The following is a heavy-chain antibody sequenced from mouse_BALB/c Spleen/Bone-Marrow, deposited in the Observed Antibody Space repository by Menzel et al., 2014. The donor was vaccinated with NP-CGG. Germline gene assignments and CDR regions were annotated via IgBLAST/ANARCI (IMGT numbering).Heavy chain of an antibody. J-gene: IGHJ4*01. V-gene: IGHV1-14*01. CDR3: ARHPDYAMDY. CDR2: INPYNDNT. CDR1: GYTFTSYV. Sequence: VQLQQSGPELVKPGASVKMSCKASGYTFTSYVMHWVKQKPGQGLEWIGYINPYNDNTKYNEKFKGKATLTSDKSSTTACMELSSLAAEDSAVYYCARHPDYAMDYWGQGASVAVSS.